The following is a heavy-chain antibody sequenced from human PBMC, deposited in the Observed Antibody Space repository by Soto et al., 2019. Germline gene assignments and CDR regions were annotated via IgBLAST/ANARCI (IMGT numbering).Heavy chain of an antibody. CDR3: ARDEYFDRSGPPYDY. Sequence: GGSLRLSCAASGFTFSSYAMHWVRQAPGKGLEWVAVISSDGSKKYYADSVKGRFTISRDNSENTLFLQMNSLRAEDTAVYYCARDEYFDRSGPPYDYWGKGSLVTVSS. J-gene: IGHJ4*02. D-gene: IGHD3-22*01. V-gene: IGHV3-30-3*01. CDR2: ISSDGSKK. CDR1: GFTFSSYA.